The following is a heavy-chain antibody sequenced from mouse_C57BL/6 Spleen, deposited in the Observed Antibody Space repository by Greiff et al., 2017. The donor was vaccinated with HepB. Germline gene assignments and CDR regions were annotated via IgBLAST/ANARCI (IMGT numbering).Heavy chain of an antibody. CDR1: GFTFSDYG. CDR2: ISSGSSTI. D-gene: IGHD1-1*01. CDR3: ARRAYEGYWYFDV. Sequence: EVMLVESGGGLVKPGGSLKLSCAASGFTFSDYGMHWVRQAPEKGLEWVAYISSGSSTIYYADTVKGRFTISRDKAKNTLFLQMTSLRSEDTAMYYCARRAYEGYWYFDVWGTGTTVTVSS. J-gene: IGHJ1*03. V-gene: IGHV5-17*01.